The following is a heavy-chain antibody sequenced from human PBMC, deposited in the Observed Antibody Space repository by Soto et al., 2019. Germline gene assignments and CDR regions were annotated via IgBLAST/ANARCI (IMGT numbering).Heavy chain of an antibody. Sequence: GGSLRLSCEASGFTFGDYAMHWVRQIPGKGLEWVSTITWNSGTIDYADSVKGRFTISRDNYKNMLYLQMNSLRAEDTAVYYCAKDRRITMVRGVLRAFDSWGQGNLVTVSS. J-gene: IGHJ4*01. CDR1: GFTFGDYA. CDR3: AKDRRITMVRGVLRAFDS. V-gene: IGHV3-23*01. CDR2: ITWNSGTI. D-gene: IGHD3-10*01.